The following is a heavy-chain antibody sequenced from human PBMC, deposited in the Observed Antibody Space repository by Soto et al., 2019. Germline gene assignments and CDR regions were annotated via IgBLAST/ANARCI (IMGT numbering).Heavy chain of an antibody. Sequence: GGSLRLSCAASGFRFSAYAMNWVRPAPGKGLQWVSGLVGNGGDRNYADSVRGRFTVSRDNSKNTLYLQMNNLRDEDTAVYYCAKDFIANNGVWEAFDMWGRGTEVTVSS. J-gene: IGHJ3*02. CDR2: LVGNGGDR. D-gene: IGHD2-8*01. CDR3: AKDFIANNGVWEAFDM. CDR1: GFRFSAYA. V-gene: IGHV3-23*01.